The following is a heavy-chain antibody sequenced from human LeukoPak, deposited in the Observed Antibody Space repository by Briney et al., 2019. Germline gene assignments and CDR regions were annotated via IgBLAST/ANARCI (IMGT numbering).Heavy chain of an antibody. CDR3: ARFHSGPSGWYVLWYFDL. D-gene: IGHD6-19*01. CDR1: GGSVSSYY. V-gene: IGHV4-4*09. Sequence: PSETLSLTCTVSGGSVSSYYWSWIRQPPGQGLEWIGYIYCSESTSYNPSLESRVTMSVDSSKTQFSPKLSSVTAAATAVYYCARFHSGPSGWYVLWYFDLWGRGTLVTVSS. J-gene: IGHJ2*01. CDR2: IYCSEST.